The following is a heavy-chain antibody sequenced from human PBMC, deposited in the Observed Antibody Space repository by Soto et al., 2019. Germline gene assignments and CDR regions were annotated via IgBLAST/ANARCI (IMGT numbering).Heavy chain of an antibody. J-gene: IGHJ3*02. V-gene: IGHV3-53*01. CDR2: IYSGGST. CDR3: ARAMVRGVITHPLDAFDI. CDR1: GFTVSSNY. D-gene: IGHD3-10*01. Sequence: PGGSLRLSCAASGFTVSSNYMSWVRQAPGKGLEWVSVIYSGGSTYYADSVKGRFTISRDNSKNTLYLQMNSLRAEDTAVYYCARAMVRGVITHPLDAFDIWGQGTMVTVSS.